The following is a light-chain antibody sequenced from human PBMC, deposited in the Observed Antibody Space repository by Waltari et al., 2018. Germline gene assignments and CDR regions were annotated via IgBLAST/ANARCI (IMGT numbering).Light chain of an antibody. V-gene: IGLV1-44*01. CDR3: AVWDDSLGGV. CDR1: NSNIGGNS. CDR2: NDN. J-gene: IGLJ3*02. Sequence: QSVLTQPPSVSGTPGQRVTISCSGSNSNIGGNSVNWYQQLPGTAPKLLIYNDNQGPSGVPARFSASKSGTSASLAITGLQSEDDAYYYCAVWDDSLGGVFGGGTKLTVL.